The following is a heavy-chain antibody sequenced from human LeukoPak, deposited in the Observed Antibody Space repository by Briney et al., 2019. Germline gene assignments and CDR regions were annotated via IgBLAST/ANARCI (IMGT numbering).Heavy chain of an antibody. CDR1: GFSFRDYP. CDR3: AKSLLTTATGTGRAFDI. V-gene: IGHV3-23*01. CDR2: ISAGADVI. J-gene: IGHJ3*02. D-gene: IGHD1-1*01. Sequence: PGGSLRLSCEAAGFSFRDYPMGWVRRASGKRLEWVSGISAGADVIFYADPVKGPFTISRDNSKNTLYLQMNSLRAEDSAEYYCAKSLLTTATGTGRAFDIWGQGTMVTVS.